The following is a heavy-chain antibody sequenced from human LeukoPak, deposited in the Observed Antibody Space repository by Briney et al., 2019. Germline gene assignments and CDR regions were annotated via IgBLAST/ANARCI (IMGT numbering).Heavy chain of an antibody. V-gene: IGHV3-33*01. J-gene: IGHJ4*02. D-gene: IGHD2-2*01. Sequence: PGGSLRLSCAASGFTLSSYGMHWVRQAPGQGLEWVAIIYSDESNKYYADSVKGRFTISRDISKNTVFLQMNSLSAEDTAVYYCARVRGSSDWYVDYWGQGTLVTVSS. CDR1: GFTLSSYG. CDR2: IYSDESNK. CDR3: ARVRGSSDWYVDY.